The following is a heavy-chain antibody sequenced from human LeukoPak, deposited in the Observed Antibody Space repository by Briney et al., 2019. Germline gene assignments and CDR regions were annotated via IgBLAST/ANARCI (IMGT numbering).Heavy chain of an antibody. Sequence: HRGGSLRLSCEGSGFTFSNYWMGWVRQAPGKGLQWVANIKTDGSEKYYVDSVKGRFTISRDNAKNSLYLQMNSLRAEDTAVYYCATYSSLNRREFQYWGQGTLLTVSS. J-gene: IGHJ1*01. CDR1: GFTFSNYW. CDR2: IKTDGSEK. D-gene: IGHD3-22*01. V-gene: IGHV3-7*01. CDR3: ATYSSLNRREFQY.